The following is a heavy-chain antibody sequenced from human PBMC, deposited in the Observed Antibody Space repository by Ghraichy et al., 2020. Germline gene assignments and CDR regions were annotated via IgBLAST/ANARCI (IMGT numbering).Heavy chain of an antibody. CDR1: GFTFSSYS. Sequence: GGSLRLSCAASGFTFSSYSMNWVRQAPGKGLEWVSSISSSTSYIYYADSVKGRFTISRDNAKNSLFLQMNGLRAEDTAVYYCARGANSVDSWGQGTLVTVPS. J-gene: IGHJ4*02. V-gene: IGHV3-21*01. D-gene: IGHD2-21*01. CDR2: ISSSTSYI. CDR3: ARGANSVDS.